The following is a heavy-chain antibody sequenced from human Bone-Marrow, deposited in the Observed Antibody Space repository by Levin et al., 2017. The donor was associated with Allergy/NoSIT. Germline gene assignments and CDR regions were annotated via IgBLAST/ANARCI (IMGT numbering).Heavy chain of an antibody. Sequence: GGSLRLSCAASGFTFSSHWMHWVRQAPGKGLVWISYINNDGSITSYADSVEGRFTISRDNAKNTLYLQMNSLRGEDTAVYYCARGGFGTGIDYWGPGTLVTVSS. CDR2: INNDGSIT. J-gene: IGHJ4*02. CDR1: GFTFSSHW. CDR3: ARGGFGTGIDY. D-gene: IGHD1-1*01. V-gene: IGHV3-74*01.